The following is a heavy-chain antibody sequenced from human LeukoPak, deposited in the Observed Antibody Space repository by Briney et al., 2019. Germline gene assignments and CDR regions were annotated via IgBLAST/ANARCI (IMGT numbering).Heavy chain of an antibody. Sequence: SSETLSLTCTVSGGSISSYYWSWIRQPPGKGLEWIGYIYSSGSTNYNPSLKSRLTISVDASKNQFSLKLTSVTAADTAVYYCARAPARAGVWHWGQGTLVTVSS. J-gene: IGHJ4*02. V-gene: IGHV4-59*01. D-gene: IGHD3-10*01. CDR1: GGSISSYY. CDR3: ARAPARAGVWH. CDR2: IYSSGST.